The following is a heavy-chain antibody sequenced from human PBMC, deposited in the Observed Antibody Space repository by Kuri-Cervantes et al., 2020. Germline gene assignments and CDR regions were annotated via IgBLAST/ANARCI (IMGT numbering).Heavy chain of an antibody. Sequence: GESLKISCAASGFTFSSYAMSWVRQAPGKGLEWVSAISGSGGSTYYADSVRGRFTISRDNAKNSLYLQMNSLRAEDTAVYYCARLVVASNYYYYGMDVWGQGTTVTVSS. CDR2: ISGSGGST. D-gene: IGHD2-15*01. CDR1: GFTFSSYA. CDR3: ARLVVASNYYYYGMDV. V-gene: IGHV3-23*01. J-gene: IGHJ6*02.